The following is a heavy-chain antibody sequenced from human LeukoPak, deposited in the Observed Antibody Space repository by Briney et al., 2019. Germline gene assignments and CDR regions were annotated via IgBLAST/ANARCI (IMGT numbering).Heavy chain of an antibody. V-gene: IGHV3-30*02. Sequence: PGGSLRLFCAASGFTFRSYGMHGVRQAPGKGLEWVAFIRYDGSNKYYADSVKGRFTISRDNSKNTLYLQMNSLRGQDTAVYYCAKDRDTAGQRWLHPLDYWGQGTPVTV. D-gene: IGHD5-24*01. CDR3: AKDRDTAGQRWLHPLDY. CDR1: GFTFRSYG. J-gene: IGHJ4*02. CDR2: IRYDGSNK.